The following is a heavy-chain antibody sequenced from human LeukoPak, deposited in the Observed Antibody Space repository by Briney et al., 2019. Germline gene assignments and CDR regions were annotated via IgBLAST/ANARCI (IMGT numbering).Heavy chain of an antibody. Sequence: GGSLRLSCTASGFTFGDYAMSWVRQGPGKGLGWVGFIISIAYGGTTKNAASVKGRFTITRDDSRSIAYLQMNSLKTEDTAVYYCTRRYNSDSSGYYYVRDAFDIWGQGTMVTVSS. CDR3: TRRYNSDSSGYYYVRDAFDI. V-gene: IGHV3-49*04. CDR2: IISIAYGGTT. CDR1: GFTFGDYA. D-gene: IGHD3-22*01. J-gene: IGHJ3*02.